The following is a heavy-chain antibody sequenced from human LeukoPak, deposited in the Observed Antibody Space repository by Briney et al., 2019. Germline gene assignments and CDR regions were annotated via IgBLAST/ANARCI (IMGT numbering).Heavy chain of an antibody. CDR3: ARDKVFGFQYPGFYGLDQ. J-gene: IGHJ4*02. CDR1: GYSISSGYY. CDR2: IDHGGSS. V-gene: IGHV4-38-2*02. D-gene: IGHD3-3*01. Sequence: SETLSLTFTVSGYSISSGYYWGWIRQPPGKGLEWIGNIDHGGSSIYNSSLRSRVTISRDTSNNQFSLKLGSLTPAAMVLYFLARDKVFGFQYPGFYGLDQWGQGALDTVSS.